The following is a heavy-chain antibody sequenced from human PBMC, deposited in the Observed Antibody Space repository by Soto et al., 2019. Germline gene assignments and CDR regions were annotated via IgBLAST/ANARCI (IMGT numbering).Heavy chain of an antibody. Sequence: XGTLSLTCAVYGGSFSGHSWTGIRQSPGKGLEWIGDINHSGRVNYSPSLKSRVTISLDTSKNQFSLTLSAVTAADTAMYYCSTRAYDTNGYYRFDPWGQGTLVTSPQ. V-gene: IGHV4-34*01. CDR1: GGSFSGHS. D-gene: IGHD3-22*01. CDR3: STRAYDTNGYYRFDP. J-gene: IGHJ5*01. CDR2: INHSGRV.